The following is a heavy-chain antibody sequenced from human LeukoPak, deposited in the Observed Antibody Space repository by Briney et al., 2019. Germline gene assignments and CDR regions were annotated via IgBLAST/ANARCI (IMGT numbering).Heavy chain of an antibody. V-gene: IGHV1-3*01. J-gene: IGHJ6*03. D-gene: IGHD4-11*01. Sequence: ASVKVSCKASGYTFTSYAMHWVRQAPGQRLEWMGWINAGNGNTKYSQKFQGRVTITRDTSASTAYMELSSLRSEDTAVYYCARAVTTRGYYYYMDVWGKGTTVTVSS. CDR1: GYTFTSYA. CDR2: INAGNGNT. CDR3: ARAVTTRGYYYYMDV.